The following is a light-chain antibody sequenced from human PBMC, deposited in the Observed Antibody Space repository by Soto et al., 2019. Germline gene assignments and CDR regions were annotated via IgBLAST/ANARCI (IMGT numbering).Light chain of an antibody. J-gene: IGLJ2*01. Sequence: QSALTQPRSVSGSPGQSVTISCTGPSSDVGAYNYVSWYQQHPGKVPKVMIFEVSERPSGVPDRFSGSKSGNTASLTISGLQAEDEADYYCCSYAGSYALFGGGTKVTVL. CDR3: CSYAGSYAL. CDR2: EVS. CDR1: SSDVGAYNY. V-gene: IGLV2-11*01.